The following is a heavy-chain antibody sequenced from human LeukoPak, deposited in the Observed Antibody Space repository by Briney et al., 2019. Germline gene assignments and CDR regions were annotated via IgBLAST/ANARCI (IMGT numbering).Heavy chain of an antibody. V-gene: IGHV3-30*02. CDR3: ARDEWLVPDY. Sequence: GGSLRLSCAASGFNFNGYGMHWVRQAPGKGLEWVAFIRYDGSKKYYADSVKGRFTISRDNSKNTLYLQMNSLRAEDTAVYYCARDEWLVPDYWGQGTLVTVSS. CDR2: IRYDGSKK. D-gene: IGHD6-19*01. CDR1: GFNFNGYG. J-gene: IGHJ4*02.